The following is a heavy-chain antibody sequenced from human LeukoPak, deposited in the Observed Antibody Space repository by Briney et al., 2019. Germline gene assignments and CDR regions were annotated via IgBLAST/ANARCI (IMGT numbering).Heavy chain of an antibody. CDR2: IYHSGST. V-gene: IGHV4-38-2*02. Sequence: SETLSLTCTVSGDSINSGDYYWGWIRQPPGKGLEWIGSIYHSGSTYYNPSLKSRVTISVDTSKNQFSLKLSSVTAADTAVYYRARASEPYYDFWSGYWIPHYAFDIWGQGTMVTVSS. CDR1: GDSINSGDYY. CDR3: ARASEPYYDFWSGYWIPHYAFDI. J-gene: IGHJ3*02. D-gene: IGHD3-3*01.